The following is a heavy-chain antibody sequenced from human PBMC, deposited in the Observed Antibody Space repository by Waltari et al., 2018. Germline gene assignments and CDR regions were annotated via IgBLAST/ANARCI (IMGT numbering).Heavy chain of an antibody. CDR1: GYSISSGYY. V-gene: IGHV4-38-2*02. J-gene: IGHJ5*02. CDR3: ARDGVGAPVSWFDP. CDR2: IYHSGST. Sequence: QVQLQESGPGLVKPSETLSLTCAVSGYSISSGYYWGWIRQPPGKGLGWIWSIYHSGSTYYNPSLKSRVTISVDTSKNQFSLKLSSVTAADTAVYYCARDGVGAPVSWFDPWGQGTLVTVSS. D-gene: IGHD1-26*01.